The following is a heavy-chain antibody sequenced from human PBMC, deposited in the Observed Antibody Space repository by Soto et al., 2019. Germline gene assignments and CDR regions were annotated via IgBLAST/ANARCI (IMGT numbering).Heavy chain of an antibody. V-gene: IGHV5-10-1*01. D-gene: IGHD6-13*01. CDR3: ARLQAAAGDNDLTFDY. CDR2: IDPSDSYT. Sequence: GESLKISCKGSGYSFTSYWISWVRQMPGKGLEWMGRIDPSDSYTNYSPSFQGHVTISADKSISTAYLQWSSLKASDTAMCYCARLQAAAGDNDLTFDYWGQGTLVTVPQ. CDR1: GYSFTSYW. J-gene: IGHJ4*02.